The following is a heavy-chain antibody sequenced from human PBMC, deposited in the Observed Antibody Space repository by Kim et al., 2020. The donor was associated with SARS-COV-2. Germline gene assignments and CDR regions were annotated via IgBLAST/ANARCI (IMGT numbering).Heavy chain of an antibody. CDR2: INPSGGST. CDR1: GYTFTSYH. D-gene: IGHD6-13*01. CDR3: ARECSSTFSYSYFES. J-gene: IGHJ4*02. Sequence: ASVKVSCKASGYTFTSYHMHWVRQAPGQGLEWMAIINPSGGSTRYTYRLQGRVTVTSDTSTSTVYMELSSLRSEHTAVYYCARECSSTFSYSYFESWGQGTLVTVSS. V-gene: IGHV1-46*01.